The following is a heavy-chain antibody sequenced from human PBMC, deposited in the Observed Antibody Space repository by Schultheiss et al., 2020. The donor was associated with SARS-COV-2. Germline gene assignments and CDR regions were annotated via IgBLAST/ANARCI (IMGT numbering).Heavy chain of an antibody. J-gene: IGHJ6*02. Sequence: GGSLRLSCAASGFTFSNAWMSWVRQAPGKGLEWVGRIKSKTDGGTTDYAAPVKGRFTISRDDSKNTVYLSLNSVTSEDSAMYYCTSPKYISTWNYYYNYGVGVWGQGTTVTVSS. CDR1: GFTFSNAW. CDR2: IKSKTDGGTT. CDR3: TSPKYISTWNYYYNYGVGV. D-gene: IGHD6-13*01. V-gene: IGHV3-15*05.